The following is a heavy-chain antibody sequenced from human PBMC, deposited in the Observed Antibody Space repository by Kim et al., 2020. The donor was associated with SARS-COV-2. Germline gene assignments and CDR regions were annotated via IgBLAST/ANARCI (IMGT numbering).Heavy chain of an antibody. D-gene: IGHD3-9*01. CDR3: ARGESHYDILTGLLFDY. J-gene: IGHJ4*02. V-gene: IGHV4-59*01. Sequence: SETLSLTCTVSGGSISSYHWSWIRQPPGKGLEWIGYIYYSGSTNYNPSLKSRVTISVDTSKNQFSLKLSSVTAADTAVYYCARGESHYDILTGLLFDYWGQGTLVTVSS. CDR1: GGSISSYH. CDR2: IYYSGST.